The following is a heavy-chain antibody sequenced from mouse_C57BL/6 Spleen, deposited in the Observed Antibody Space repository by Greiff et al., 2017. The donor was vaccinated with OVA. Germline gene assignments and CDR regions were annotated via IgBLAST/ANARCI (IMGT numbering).Heavy chain of an antibody. D-gene: IGHD2-4*01. CDR2: ISSGSSTI. J-gene: IGHJ3*01. Sequence: EVKLMESGGGLVKPGGSLQLSCAASGFTFSDYGMHWVRQAPEKGLEWVAYISSGSSTIYYADTVKGRFTISRDNAKNTLFLQMTSLRSEDTAMYYCARNDYDWFAYWGQGTLVTVSA. CDR1: GFTFSDYG. V-gene: IGHV5-17*01. CDR3: ARNDYDWFAY.